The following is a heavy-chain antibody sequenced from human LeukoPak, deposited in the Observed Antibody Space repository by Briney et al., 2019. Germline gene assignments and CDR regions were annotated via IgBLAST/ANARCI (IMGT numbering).Heavy chain of an antibody. D-gene: IGHD6-19*01. CDR1: GFTFSNYA. J-gene: IGHJ4*02. V-gene: IGHV3-23*01. Sequence: PGGSLRLSCVASGFTFSNYAMSWVRQAPGKGLECVSSISGSGGSTYQAENVKGRFTISRDNSKNTLYLQMKSLRDEDTAIYYCAAGYTTGWYVRYLAYWGQGTLVTVSS. CDR2: ISGSGGST. CDR3: AAGYTTGWYVRYLAY.